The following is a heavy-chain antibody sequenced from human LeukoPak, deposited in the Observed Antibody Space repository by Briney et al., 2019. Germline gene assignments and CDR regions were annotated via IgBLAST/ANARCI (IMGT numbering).Heavy chain of an antibody. CDR1: GVSISSSSYY. CDR2: IYYSGST. D-gene: IGHD3-3*01. J-gene: IGHJ4*02. Sequence: SETLSLTCTVSGVSISSSSYYWGWIRQPPGKGLEWIGSIYYSGSTYYNPSLKSRVTISVDTSKDQFSLKLSSVTAADTAVYYCAREIFGARAFEYWGQGSLVTVSS. V-gene: IGHV4-39*07. CDR3: AREIFGARAFEY.